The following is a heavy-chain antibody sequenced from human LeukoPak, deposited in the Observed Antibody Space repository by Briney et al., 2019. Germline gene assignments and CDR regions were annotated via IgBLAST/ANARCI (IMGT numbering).Heavy chain of an antibody. V-gene: IGHV3-7*01. D-gene: IGHD3-22*01. Sequence: GGSLGLSCEGSGFTFSNYWMGWVRQAPGKGLQWVANIKTDGSERYYVDSVKGRFTISRDNAKNSLYLQMNSLRAEDTAVYYCATYSSLNRREFQFWGQGTLLTVSS. CDR2: IKTDGSER. CDR1: GFTFSNYW. J-gene: IGHJ1*01. CDR3: ATYSSLNRREFQF.